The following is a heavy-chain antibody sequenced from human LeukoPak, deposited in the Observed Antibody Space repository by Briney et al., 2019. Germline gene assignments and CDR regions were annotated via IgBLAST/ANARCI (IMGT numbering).Heavy chain of an antibody. V-gene: IGHV3-23*01. Sequence: PGGSLRLSCAASGFTFSSYAMSWVRQAPGKGLEWVSAISESGDSTYYADSVKGRFTISRDNSKNTLYLQMNSLRAEDTAVYYCARSGLSRFDYWGQGTLVTVSS. D-gene: IGHD4/OR15-4a*01. CDR3: ARSGLSRFDY. J-gene: IGHJ4*02. CDR1: GFTFSSYA. CDR2: ISESGDST.